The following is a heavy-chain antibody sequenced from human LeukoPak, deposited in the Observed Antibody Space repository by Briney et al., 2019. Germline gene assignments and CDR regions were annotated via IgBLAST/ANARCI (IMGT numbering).Heavy chain of an antibody. CDR3: AKDRYSYAFEYFES. D-gene: IGHD3-16*01. V-gene: IGHV3-30*18. J-gene: IGHJ4*02. CDR2: ISNDESKK. Sequence: GGSLRLSCAVSGFTFSGFWMSWSRQAPGKGLEWVAVISNDESKKYYADSVKGRFTISRDNSKNTLSLQVSSLRAEDTAVYYCAKDRYSYAFEYFESWGQGTLVTVSS. CDR1: GFTFSGFW.